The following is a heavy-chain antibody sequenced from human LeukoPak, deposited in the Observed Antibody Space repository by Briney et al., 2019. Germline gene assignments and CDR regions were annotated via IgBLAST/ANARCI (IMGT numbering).Heavy chain of an antibody. CDR2: IYSGGST. V-gene: IGHV3-53*01. CDR1: GFTFSSSA. D-gene: IGHD1-26*01. J-gene: IGHJ4*02. CDR3: ARYIVGATKYYFDY. Sequence: GGSLRLSCAASGFTFSSSAMSWVHQAPGKGLEWVSVIYSGGSTHYADSVKGRFTISRDNSKNTLYLQMNSLRAEDTAVYYCARYIVGATKYYFDYWGQGTLVTVSS.